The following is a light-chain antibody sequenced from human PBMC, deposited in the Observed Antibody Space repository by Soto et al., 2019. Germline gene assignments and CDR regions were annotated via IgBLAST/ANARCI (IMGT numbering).Light chain of an antibody. CDR3: QQYSSSRT. CDR1: QTVRNNY. CDR2: DAS. J-gene: IGKJ1*01. Sequence: EVVLTQSPGTLSLSPGERATLSCRASQTVRNNYLAWYQQKPGQAPRLLIYDASSRATGIPDRFSGGGSGTDFTLTISRLEPEDFAMYYCQQYSSSRTFGQGTKVDIK. V-gene: IGKV3-20*01.